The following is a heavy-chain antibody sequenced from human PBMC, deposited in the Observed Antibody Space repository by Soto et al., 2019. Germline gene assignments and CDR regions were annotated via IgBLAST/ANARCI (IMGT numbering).Heavy chain of an antibody. D-gene: IGHD5-18*01. CDR1: GFTFSSYA. V-gene: IGHV3-30-3*01. J-gene: IGHJ4*02. CDR2: ISYDGSNK. CDR3: ARDQDTATLWD. Sequence: QVQLVESGGGVVKPGRSLRLSCAASGFTFSSYAMHWVRQAPGKGLEWVAVISYDGSNKYYAASVKGRFTISRDNSKNTLYLQMNSLRAEDTAVYYCARDQDTATLWDWGQGTLVTVAS.